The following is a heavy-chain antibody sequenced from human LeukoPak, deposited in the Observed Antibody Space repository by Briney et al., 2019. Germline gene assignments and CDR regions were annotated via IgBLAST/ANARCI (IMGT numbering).Heavy chain of an antibody. Sequence: GESLKISCKTSGYSFNTYWIGWVRQMPGRGLEWMGIIYPGDSDTRYVPSFQGQVTISVDKSINTAYLQWSSLKASDTAMYYCARHQYYYDSRGYYIDYWGQGTLVTVSS. V-gene: IGHV5-51*01. CDR1: GYSFNTYW. D-gene: IGHD3-22*01. CDR3: ARHQYYYDSRGYYIDY. CDR2: IYPGDSDT. J-gene: IGHJ4*02.